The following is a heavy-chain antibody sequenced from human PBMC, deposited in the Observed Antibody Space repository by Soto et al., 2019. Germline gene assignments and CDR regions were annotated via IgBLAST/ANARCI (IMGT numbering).Heavy chain of an antibody. J-gene: IGHJ5*02. V-gene: IGHV1-8*01. CDR1: GYTFTSYD. Sequence: ASVKVSCKASGYTFTSYDINWVRQATGQGLEWMGWMNPNSGNTGYAQKFQGRVTMTRNTSISTAYMELSSLRSEDTAVYYCARGGYYDFWSGYWSSNSHNWFEPWGEGTLVAVSS. D-gene: IGHD3-3*01. CDR2: MNPNSGNT. CDR3: ARGGYYDFWSGYWSSNSHNWFEP.